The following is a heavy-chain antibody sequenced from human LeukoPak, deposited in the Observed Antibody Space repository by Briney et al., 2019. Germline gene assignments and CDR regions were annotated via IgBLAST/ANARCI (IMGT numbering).Heavy chain of an antibody. D-gene: IGHD4-17*01. V-gene: IGHV3-30*02. CDR2: IRYDASNT. J-gene: IGHJ4*02. Sequence: GGSLRLSCAASGFSFSSYGMHWVRQAPDKGLEWVAFIRYDASNTYYGDSVKGRFTISRDNSKSTVHLQMNRPRVEDTAMYYCAKSYGANYFDYWGQGALVIVSS. CDR3: AKSYGANYFDY. CDR1: GFSFSSYG.